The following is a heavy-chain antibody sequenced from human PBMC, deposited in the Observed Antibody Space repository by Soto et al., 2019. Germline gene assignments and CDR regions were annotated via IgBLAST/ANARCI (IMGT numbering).Heavy chain of an antibody. V-gene: IGHV3-74*01. Sequence: PGGSLRLSCAASGFTFSNYWMHWVRQAPGEGLVWVSRIDSYGSTTNYADSVKGRFTVSRDNARNTLYLQMNSLRAEETAVYYCTKDRVPDGIYSFDVWGQGARVTVAS. D-gene: IGHD2-15*01. J-gene: IGHJ4*02. CDR2: IDSYGSTT. CDR1: GFTFSNYW. CDR3: TKDRVPDGIYSFDV.